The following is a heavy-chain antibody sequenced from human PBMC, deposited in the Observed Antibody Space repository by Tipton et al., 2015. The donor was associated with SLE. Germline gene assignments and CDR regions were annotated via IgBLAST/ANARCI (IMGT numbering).Heavy chain of an antibody. V-gene: IGHV4-31*03. Sequence: TLSLTCTVSGGSISSGGYYWSWIRQHPGKGLEWIGYIYYSGSTYYNPSLKSRVTISVDTSKNQFSLKLSSVTAVDTAVYYCARLRELYYDSSPDAFDIWGQGTMVTVSS. D-gene: IGHD3-22*01. CDR3: ARLRELYYDSSPDAFDI. CDR2: IYYSGST. CDR1: GGSISSGGYY. J-gene: IGHJ3*02.